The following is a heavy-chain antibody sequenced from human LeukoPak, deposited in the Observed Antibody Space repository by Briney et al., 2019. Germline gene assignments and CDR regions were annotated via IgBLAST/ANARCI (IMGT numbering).Heavy chain of an antibody. Sequence: ASVKVSCKASGGTFSSYAISWVRQAPGQGLEWMGGIIPIFGTANYAQKFQGRVTITTDESTSTAYMELSSLRSEDTAVYYCARDSSGSYRAEYFQYWGQGTLVTVSS. V-gene: IGHV1-69*05. CDR2: IIPIFGTA. J-gene: IGHJ1*01. CDR3: ARDSSGSYRAEYFQY. CDR1: GGTFSSYA. D-gene: IGHD1-26*01.